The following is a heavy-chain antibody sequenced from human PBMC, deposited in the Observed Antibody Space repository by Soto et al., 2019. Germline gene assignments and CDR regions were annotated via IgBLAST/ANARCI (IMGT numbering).Heavy chain of an antibody. V-gene: IGHV3-53*02. CDR3: ARKSDSSPVPEADGV. J-gene: IGHJ4*02. CDR1: GFSVGSNY. D-gene: IGHD2-8*01. CDR2: IYSNGDT. Sequence: EVQLVETGGGLIQPWGSLRLSCAASGFSVGSNYMTWVRQSPGKGLEWVSLIYSNGDTDYADSVKGRFSISRDTFKNTLYLHMNNLRAEDTAVYHCARKSDSSPVPEADGVWGRGTLVTVSS.